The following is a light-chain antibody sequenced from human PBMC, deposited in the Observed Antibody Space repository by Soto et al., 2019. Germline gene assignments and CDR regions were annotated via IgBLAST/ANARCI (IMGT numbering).Light chain of an antibody. CDR2: GVS. J-gene: IGKJ5*01. CDR1: QSVSVN. V-gene: IGKV3D-15*01. Sequence: EIVMTQSPGTLSVSPGERATLSCRASQSVSVNLAWYQQKPGQAPRLLIYGVSTRATGIPERFSGSGSGTDFTLTITRLEPEDFAVYFCQQYDVSPITFGLGTRLEIK. CDR3: QQYDVSPIT.